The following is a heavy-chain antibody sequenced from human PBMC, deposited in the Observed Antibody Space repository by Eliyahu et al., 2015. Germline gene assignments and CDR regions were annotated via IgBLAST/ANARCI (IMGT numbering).Heavy chain of an antibody. CDR3: VRGSVAGYDADC. J-gene: IGHJ4*02. D-gene: IGHD6-19*01. Sequence: EVQLVESGGGLVQPGGSXRLSCAASGFXFSRHWMHWVRQAPGKGPVWVSRINSDESSTNYADSVKGRFTISRDNARNTLYLQMNSLRTEDTAMYYCVRGSVAGYDADCWGQGTLVTVSS. V-gene: IGHV3-74*01. CDR2: INSDESST. CDR1: GFXFSRHW.